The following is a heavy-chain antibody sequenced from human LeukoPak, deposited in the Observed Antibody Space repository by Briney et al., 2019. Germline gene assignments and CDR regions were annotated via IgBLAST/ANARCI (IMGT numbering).Heavy chain of an antibody. Sequence: GRSLRLSCAASGFTFDDYAMHWVRQAPGKGLEWVSGITWNRGSIGYADSVKGRFTISRDNSKNTLYLQMNSLRAEDTAVYYCATFDYWGQGTLVTVSS. CDR3: ATFDY. CDR1: GFTFDDYA. V-gene: IGHV3-9*01. J-gene: IGHJ4*02. CDR2: ITWNRGSI.